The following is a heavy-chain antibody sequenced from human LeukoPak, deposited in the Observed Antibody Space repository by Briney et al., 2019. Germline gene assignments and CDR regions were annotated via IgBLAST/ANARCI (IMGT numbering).Heavy chain of an antibody. CDR2: INPSGGST. Sequence: ASVKVSCKASGYTFTSYYMHWVRQAPGQGLEWMGIINPSGGSTSYAQKFQGRVTMTRDTSTSTVYMELRSLRSEDTAVYYCARTNDYGDYAPYYFDYWGQGTLVTVSS. CDR3: ARTNDYGDYAPYYFDY. J-gene: IGHJ4*02. CDR1: GYTFTSYY. D-gene: IGHD4-17*01. V-gene: IGHV1-46*01.